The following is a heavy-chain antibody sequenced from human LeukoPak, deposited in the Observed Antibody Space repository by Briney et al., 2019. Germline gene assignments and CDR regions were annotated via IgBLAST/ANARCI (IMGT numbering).Heavy chain of an antibody. D-gene: IGHD3-10*01. CDR1: GGSFSGYY. J-gene: IGHJ4*02. CDR3: AREGRGLLWFGRPYYFDY. CDR2: INHSGST. V-gene: IGHV4-34*01. Sequence: PSETLSLTCAVYGGSFSGYYWSWIRQPPGKGLEWIGEINHSGSTNYNPSLKSRVTISVDTSKNQFSLKLSSVTAADTAVYYCAREGRGLLWFGRPYYFDYWGQGTLVTVSS.